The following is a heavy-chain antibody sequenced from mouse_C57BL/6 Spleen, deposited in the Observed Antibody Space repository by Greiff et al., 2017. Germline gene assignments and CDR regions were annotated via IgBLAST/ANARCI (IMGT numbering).Heavy chain of an antibody. CDR3: ARAINSDYAMDY. CDR1: GYTFTSYW. Sequence: VQLQQPGAELVMPGASVKLSCKASGYTFTSYWMHRVKQRPGQGLEWIGEIDPSDSYTNYNQKFKGKSTLTVDKSSSTAYMQLSSLTSEDSAVYYCARAINSDYAMDYWGQGTSVTVSS. D-gene: IGHD1-3*01. CDR2: IDPSDSYT. J-gene: IGHJ4*01. V-gene: IGHV1-69*01.